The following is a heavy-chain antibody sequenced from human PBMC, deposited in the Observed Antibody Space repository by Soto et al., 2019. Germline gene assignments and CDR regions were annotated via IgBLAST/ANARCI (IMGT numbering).Heavy chain of an antibody. D-gene: IGHD2-2*01. J-gene: IGHJ5*02. CDR2: IYYSGST. CDR3: ARRRIGIVVVPDNWFDP. Sequence: SETLSLTCTVSGGSISSSSYYWGWIRQPPGKGLEWIGSIYYSGSTYYNPSLKSRVTISVDTSKNQFSLKLSSVTAADTAVYYCARRRIGIVVVPDNWFDPWGQGTLVTVSS. CDR1: GGSISSSSYY. V-gene: IGHV4-39*01.